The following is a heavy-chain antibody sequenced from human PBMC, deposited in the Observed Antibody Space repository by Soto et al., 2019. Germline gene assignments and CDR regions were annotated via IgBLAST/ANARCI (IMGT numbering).Heavy chain of an antibody. CDR1: GHTFTRYA. J-gene: IGHJ4*02. D-gene: IGHD4-4*01. CDR3: ARDAMTTEFDY. Sequence: QVQLVQSGAEVKKPGASVKVSCKASGHTFTRYAMHWVRQAPGQRLEWMGWINAGDGNTKYSQQFQGRVTITRDTSASTAYMELSSLRSEDTAVYYCARDAMTTEFDYWGQGTLVTVSS. V-gene: IGHV1-3*01. CDR2: INAGDGNT.